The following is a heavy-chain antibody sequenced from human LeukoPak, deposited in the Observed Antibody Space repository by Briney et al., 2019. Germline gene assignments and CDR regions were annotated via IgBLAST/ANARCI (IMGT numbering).Heavy chain of an antibody. Sequence: GGSLRLSCAASGSTISSNYMGWVRQAPGKGLEWVSAISGSGDSTYYGDSVKGRFTIPRDNSKNTLYLQMNSLRAEDTAVYYCAKTRPLDSSSWSHGDYWGQGTLVTVSS. CDR3: AKTRPLDSSSWSHGDY. CDR1: GSTISSNY. D-gene: IGHD6-13*01. CDR2: ISGSGDST. J-gene: IGHJ4*02. V-gene: IGHV3-23*01.